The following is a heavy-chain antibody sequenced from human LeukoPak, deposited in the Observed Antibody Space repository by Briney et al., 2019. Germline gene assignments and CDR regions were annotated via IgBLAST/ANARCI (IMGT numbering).Heavy chain of an antibody. V-gene: IGHV3-7*01. D-gene: IGHD4-17*01. CDR3: ARYFGTVTTRDGFAYYYYMDV. CDR1: GFTFSSYW. Sequence: GGSLRLSCAASGFTFSSYWMSWVRQAPGKGLEWVANIKQDGSEKYYVDSVKGRFTISRDNAKNSLYLQMNSLRAEDTAVYYCARYFGTVTTRDGFAYYYYMDVWGKGTTVTVSS. CDR2: IKQDGSEK. J-gene: IGHJ6*03.